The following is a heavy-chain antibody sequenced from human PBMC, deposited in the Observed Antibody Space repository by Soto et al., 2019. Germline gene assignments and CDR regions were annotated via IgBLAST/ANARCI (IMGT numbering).Heavy chain of an antibody. Sequence: GGSLXLSCAASGFTFSTYFMNWVRQAPGKGREWVSAISGSGGTTYYADSVKGRFTISRDNSKNTLYLQMNSLRADDTAVYSCAKDFYGGDYWGQGTLVTVSS. CDR3: AKDFYGGDY. V-gene: IGHV3-23*01. CDR1: GFTFSTYF. D-gene: IGHD4-17*01. J-gene: IGHJ4*02. CDR2: ISGSGGTT.